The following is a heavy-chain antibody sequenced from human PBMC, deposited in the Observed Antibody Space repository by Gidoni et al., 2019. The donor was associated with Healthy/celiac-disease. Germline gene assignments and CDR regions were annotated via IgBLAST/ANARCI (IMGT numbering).Heavy chain of an antibody. CDR2: VSSSSSTI. CDR3: ATNNYYDSSGLSGYYYGMDV. Sequence: EVQLVESGGGLVQPGGSLRLSCAASGFTFSSYSLNWVRQAPGKGLGWVSYVSSSSSTIYYAYSVKGRFTISRDNAKNSLYLQMNSLRDEDTAVYYCATNNYYDSSGLSGYYYGMDVWGQGTTVTVSS. D-gene: IGHD3-22*01. J-gene: IGHJ6*02. V-gene: IGHV3-48*02. CDR1: GFTFSSYS.